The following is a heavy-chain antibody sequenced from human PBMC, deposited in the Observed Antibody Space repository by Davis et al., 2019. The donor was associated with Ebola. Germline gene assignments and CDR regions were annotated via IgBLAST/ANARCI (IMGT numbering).Heavy chain of an antibody. CDR1: GFAFASYS. CDR2: LGLGADT. J-gene: IGHJ3*01. V-gene: IGHV3-23*01. D-gene: IGHD6-19*01. CDR3: AKDTSNVWFDV. Sequence: GESLKISCAASGFAFASYSMSWVRRAPGKGLEWVSTLGLGADTYYADSVKGRFTISRDNSKNTLYLQMNSLRVEDTAIYYCAKDTSNVWFDVWGQGTMVTVSS.